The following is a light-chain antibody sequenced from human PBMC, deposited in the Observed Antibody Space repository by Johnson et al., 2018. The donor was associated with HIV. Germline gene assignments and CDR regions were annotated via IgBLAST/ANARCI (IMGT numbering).Light chain of an antibody. J-gene: IGLJ1*01. CDR2: ENN. CDR3: GTWDSSLSAGYV. CDR1: SSNIGNNY. V-gene: IGLV1-51*02. Sequence: QSVLTQPPSVSAAPGQKVTISCSGSSSNIGNNYVSWYQQLPGAAPKLLIYENNKRPSGIPDRLSGSKSGTSATLGITGLQTGEEADYYCGTWDSSLSAGYVFGTGTKVPVL.